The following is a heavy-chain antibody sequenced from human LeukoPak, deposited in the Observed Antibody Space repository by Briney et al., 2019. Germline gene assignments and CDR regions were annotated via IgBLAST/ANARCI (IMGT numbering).Heavy chain of an antibody. CDR1: GDSISSYS. V-gene: IGHV4-59*01. D-gene: IGHD3-16*02. CDR2: IYHSGST. Sequence: SETLSLTCTVSGDSISSYSWSWIRQPPGKGLEWIGYIYHSGSTNYNPSLKSRVTISVDTSKNQFSLKLSSVTAADTAVYYCARDRDYVWGSYRPSHDAFDIWGQGTMVTVSS. CDR3: ARDRDYVWGSYRPSHDAFDI. J-gene: IGHJ3*02.